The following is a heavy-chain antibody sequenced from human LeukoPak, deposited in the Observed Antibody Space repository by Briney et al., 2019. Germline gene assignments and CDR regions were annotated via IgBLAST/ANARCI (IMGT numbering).Heavy chain of an antibody. D-gene: IGHD6-6*01. V-gene: IGHV4-61*02. Sequence: SETLSLTCTVSGGSISSGSYYWSWIRQPAGKGLEWIGRIYTSGSTNYNPSLKSRVTISVDTSKNQFSLKLSSVTAADTAVYYCARGYSSSSDYWGQGTLVTVSS. CDR3: ARGYSSSSDY. CDR2: IYTSGST. CDR1: GGSISSGSYY. J-gene: IGHJ4*02.